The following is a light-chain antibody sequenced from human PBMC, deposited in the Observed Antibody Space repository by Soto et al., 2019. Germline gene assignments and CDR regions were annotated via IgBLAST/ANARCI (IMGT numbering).Light chain of an antibody. Sequence: DIVLTQTPLSSPVTLGQPAAISCRSSQSLVHSNGHTYLSWLHQRPGQPPRLLIYEISNRFSGVPDRSSGSGAGTDFTLTISRVAAEDVGVYLCMKATQSPTFGPGTKVDIK. V-gene: IGKV2-24*01. J-gene: IGKJ3*01. CDR3: MKATQSPT. CDR2: EIS. CDR1: QSLVHSNGHTY.